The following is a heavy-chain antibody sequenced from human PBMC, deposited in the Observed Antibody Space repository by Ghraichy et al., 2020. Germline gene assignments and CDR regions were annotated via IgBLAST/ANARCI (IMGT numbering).Heavy chain of an antibody. V-gene: IGHV3-74*01. Sequence: SCAASGFSFSSYWMHWLRQAPGKGLVWVSRINSDGIITNYADSVKGRFTISRDNAKNTLYLQMNSLRAEDTAVYYCARDRGLGYCSGSSCYAGAFDIWGQGTMVTVSS. J-gene: IGHJ3*02. CDR2: INSDGIIT. CDR1: GFSFSSYW. D-gene: IGHD2-2*01. CDR3: ARDRGLGYCSGSSCYAGAFDI.